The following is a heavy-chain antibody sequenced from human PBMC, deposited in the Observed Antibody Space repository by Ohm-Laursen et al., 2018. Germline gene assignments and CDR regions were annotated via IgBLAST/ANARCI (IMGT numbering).Heavy chain of an antibody. J-gene: IGHJ5*02. V-gene: IGHV3-9*01. CDR2: ISWNSGSI. D-gene: IGHD3-22*01. Sequence: SLRLSCSASGFSFDDYAIHWVRQAPGKGLEWVSGISWNSGSIGYADSVKGRFTISRDNAKNSLYLQMNSLRAEDTALYYCAKDYYDSSGYGIWFDPWGQGTLVTVSS. CDR1: GFSFDDYA. CDR3: AKDYYDSSGYGIWFDP.